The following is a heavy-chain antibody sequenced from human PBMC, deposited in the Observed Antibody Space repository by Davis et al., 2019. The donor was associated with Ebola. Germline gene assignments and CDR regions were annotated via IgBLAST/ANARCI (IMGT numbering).Heavy chain of an antibody. CDR3: AKRKYSSSWYVDSGMDV. CDR1: GGSISSYY. Sequence: SETLSLTCTVSGGSISSYYWSWTRQPPGKGLEWIGYIYYSGSTNYNPSLKSRVTISVDTSKNQFSLKLSSVTAADTAVYYCAKRKYSSSWYVDSGMDVWGQGTTVTVSS. V-gene: IGHV4-59*12. D-gene: IGHD6-13*01. CDR2: IYYSGST. J-gene: IGHJ6*02.